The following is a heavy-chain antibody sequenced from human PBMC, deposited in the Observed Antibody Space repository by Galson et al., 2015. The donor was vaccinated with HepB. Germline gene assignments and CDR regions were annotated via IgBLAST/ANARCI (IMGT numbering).Heavy chain of an antibody. D-gene: IGHD3-3*01. J-gene: IGHJ5*02. CDR3: ARDNTFDFWSGYGRGMGSNWFDP. V-gene: IGHV3-48*02. CDR2: ISSSSSTI. CDR1: GFTFSSYS. Sequence: SLRLSCAASGFTFSSYSMNWVRLAPGKGLEWVSYISSSSSTIYYADSVKGRFTISRDNAKNSLYLQMNSLRDEDTAVYYCARDNTFDFWSGYGRGMGSNWFDPWGQGTLVTVSS.